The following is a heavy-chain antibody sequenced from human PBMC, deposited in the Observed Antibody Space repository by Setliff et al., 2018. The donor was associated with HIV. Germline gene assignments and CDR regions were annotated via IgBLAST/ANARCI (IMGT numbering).Heavy chain of an antibody. V-gene: IGHV1-2*02. CDR1: GYTFTGYY. CDR3: ARGTRVGANDAFDI. Sequence: ASVKVSCKASGYTFTGYYMHWVRQAPGQGLEWMGWINPNSGGTNYPQKFQGRVTMTRDTSISTVYMELSRLRSDDTAVYYCARGTRVGANDAFDIWGQGTMVTVSS. CDR2: INPNSGGT. J-gene: IGHJ3*02. D-gene: IGHD1-26*01.